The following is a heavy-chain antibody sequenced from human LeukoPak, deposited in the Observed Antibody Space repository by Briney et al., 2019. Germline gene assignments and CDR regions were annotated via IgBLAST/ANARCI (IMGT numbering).Heavy chain of an antibody. CDR1: GYTFTSYF. CDR2: INPNSGGT. Sequence: GASVKVSCKASGYTFTSYFMHWVRQAPGQGLEWMGWINPNSGGTNYAQKFQGRVTMTRDTSISTAYMELSRLRSDDTAVYYCARDNIAAAGYYYYMDVWGKGTTVTVSS. D-gene: IGHD6-13*01. CDR3: ARDNIAAAGYYYYMDV. V-gene: IGHV1-2*02. J-gene: IGHJ6*03.